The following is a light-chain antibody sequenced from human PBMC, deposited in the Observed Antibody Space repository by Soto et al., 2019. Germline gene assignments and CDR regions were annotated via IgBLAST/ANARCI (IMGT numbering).Light chain of an antibody. Sequence: DIPLTQSPSSVSASVGDRVSITCRASQTVNTWLAWFQQKPGKAPKLLIYAASTLQSGVPSRFSGSGSGTDFTLTISSLQPDDFATYYCQQVNHFPFTFGQGTYLEIK. V-gene: IGKV1D-12*01. CDR1: QTVNTW. J-gene: IGKJ2*01. CDR2: AAS. CDR3: QQVNHFPFT.